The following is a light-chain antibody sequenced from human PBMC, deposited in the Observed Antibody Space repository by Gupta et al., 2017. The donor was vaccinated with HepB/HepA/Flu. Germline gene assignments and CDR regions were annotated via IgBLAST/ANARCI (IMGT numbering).Light chain of an antibody. V-gene: IGLV2-14*03. Sequence: QSALTQPASVSGSPGQWITISCTGTSSDIGIYNYVSWFQQHPAKAPKVVIYNVNDRPSGVSNRFSGSKSGNTASLIIPGLQAEDEADYYCSSYTSSGTWVFGGGTKLTVL. CDR3: SSYTSSGTWV. J-gene: IGLJ3*02. CDR2: NVN. CDR1: SSDIGIYNY.